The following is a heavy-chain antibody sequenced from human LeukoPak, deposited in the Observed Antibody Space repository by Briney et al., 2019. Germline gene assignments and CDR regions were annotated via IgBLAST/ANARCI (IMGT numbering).Heavy chain of an antibody. CDR2: IYYSGST. CDR3: ARHDDYDYYFDY. J-gene: IGHJ4*02. D-gene: IGHD4-17*01. CDR1: GGSISSSSYY. V-gene: IGHV4-39*01. Sequence: SETLSLTCTVSGGSISSSSYYWGWIRQPPGKGLEWIGSIYYSGSTYYNPSLKSRVTISVDTSKNQFSLKLSSVTAADTAVYYCARHDDYDYYFDYWGQGTLVTVSS.